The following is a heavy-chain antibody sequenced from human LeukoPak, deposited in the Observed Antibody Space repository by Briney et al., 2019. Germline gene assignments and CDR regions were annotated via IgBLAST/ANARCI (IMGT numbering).Heavy chain of an antibody. CDR3: AREQTYYDFWSGPSGWFDP. D-gene: IGHD3-3*01. CDR2: ISAYNGNT. Sequence: RASVKVSCKASGYTFTSYGISWVRQAPGQGLEWMGWISAYNGNTNYAQKLQGRVTMTRDTSIGTAYMELSRLRSDDTAVYYCAREQTYYDFWSGPSGWFDPWGQGTLATVSS. V-gene: IGHV1-18*01. J-gene: IGHJ5*02. CDR1: GYTFTSYG.